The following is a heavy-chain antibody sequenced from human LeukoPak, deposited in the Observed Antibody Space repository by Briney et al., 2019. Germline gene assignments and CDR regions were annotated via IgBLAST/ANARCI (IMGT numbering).Heavy chain of an antibody. J-gene: IGHJ5*02. D-gene: IGHD6-19*01. CDR2: ISAYNGNT. CDR1: GYTFTSYG. CDR3: ARDYEQWLVGAWFDP. Sequence: GASVKVSCKASGYTFTSYGISWVRQAPGQGLEWMGWISAYNGNTNYAQKHQGRVTMTTDTSTSTAYMELRSLRSDDTAVYYCARDYEQWLVGAWFDPWGQGTLVTVSS. V-gene: IGHV1-18*01.